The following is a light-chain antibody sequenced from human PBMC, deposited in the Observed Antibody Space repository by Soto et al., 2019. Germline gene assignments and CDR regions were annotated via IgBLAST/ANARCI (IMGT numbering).Light chain of an antibody. CDR2: AAS. CDR1: QSISSY. J-gene: IGKJ2*01. Sequence: DIQMTQSPSSLSAPVGDRVTITCRASQSISSYLNWYQQKPGTAPKLLIYAASSLQSGVPSRFSGSGSGTDFTLTISSLQPEDFATYHCQQSYSTPYTFGQGTKLEIK. V-gene: IGKV1-39*01. CDR3: QQSYSTPYT.